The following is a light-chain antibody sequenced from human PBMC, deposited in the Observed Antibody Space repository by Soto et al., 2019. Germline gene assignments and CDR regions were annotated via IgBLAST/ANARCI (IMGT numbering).Light chain of an antibody. Sequence: EIVLTQSPATLSLSPGERATLSCRASQSISSYLAWYQQKPDQAPRLLIYDASNRATGIPARFSGSGSGTDFTLTISSLEPEDCAVYYCHPRSTWPFTFGPWTKVDIK. CDR3: HPRSTWPFT. V-gene: IGKV3-11*01. CDR2: DAS. J-gene: IGKJ3*01. CDR1: QSISSY.